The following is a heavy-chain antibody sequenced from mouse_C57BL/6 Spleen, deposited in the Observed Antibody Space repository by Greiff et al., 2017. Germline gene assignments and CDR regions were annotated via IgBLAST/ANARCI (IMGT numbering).Heavy chain of an antibody. CDR3: ARRGYAMDY. CDR2: IYWDDDK. CDR1: GFSLSTSGMG. V-gene: IGHV8-12*01. J-gene: IGHJ4*01. Sequence: QVTLKESGPGILQSSQTLSLTCSFSGFSLSTSGMGVSWIRQPSGKGLEWLAHIYWDDDKRYNQSLKSRLTISKDTSRNQVFLPSTSVDTADTATYYCARRGYAMDYWGQGTSVTVSS.